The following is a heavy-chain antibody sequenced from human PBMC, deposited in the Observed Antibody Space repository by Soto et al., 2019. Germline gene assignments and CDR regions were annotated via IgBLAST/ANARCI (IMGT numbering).Heavy chain of an antibody. J-gene: IGHJ6*02. V-gene: IGHV5-10-1*01. CDR1: GYKVTSYW. D-gene: IGHD3-16*01. Sequence: RGESLKLSCEGSGYKVTSYWSTWVLQMSGKGLEWMGTIDPSGSFIYLSPSFQGHVTISADKPISTAYLQWSSLKASDTAMYYCARHPAERITFGGPIRDNNYGMDVWGQGTTVTVSS. CDR2: IDPSGSFI. CDR3: ARHPAERITFGGPIRDNNYGMDV.